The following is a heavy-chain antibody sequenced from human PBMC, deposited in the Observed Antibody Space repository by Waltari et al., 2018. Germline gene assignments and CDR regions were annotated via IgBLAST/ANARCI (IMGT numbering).Heavy chain of an antibody. D-gene: IGHD6-13*01. CDR3: AGPLYSSSWFLDY. J-gene: IGHJ4*02. Sequence: QLQLQESGPGLVKPSATLSLTCTVSGGSISSSSYYWGWIRQPPGKGLEWIGSIYYSGSTYYNPSLKSRVTISVDTSKNQFSLKLSSVTAADTAVYYCAGPLYSSSWFLDYWGQGTLVTVSS. CDR2: IYYSGST. CDR1: GGSISSSSYY. V-gene: IGHV4-39*01.